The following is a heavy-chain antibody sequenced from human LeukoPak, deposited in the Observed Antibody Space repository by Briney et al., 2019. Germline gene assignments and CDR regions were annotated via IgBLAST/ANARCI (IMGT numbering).Heavy chain of an antibody. CDR2: IWYDASNK. CDR3: VRGVGVSRFNYLDS. CDR1: GFTFSSFG. J-gene: IGHJ4*02. D-gene: IGHD6-13*01. V-gene: IGHV3-33*01. Sequence: GGSLRLSCAASGFTFSSFGMHWVRQAPGKGLEWVAVIWYDASNKYYADSVKGRFTISRDNSKNTLYLQMNSLRDDDMAVYYCVRGVGVSRFNYLDSWGQGTLVTVSS.